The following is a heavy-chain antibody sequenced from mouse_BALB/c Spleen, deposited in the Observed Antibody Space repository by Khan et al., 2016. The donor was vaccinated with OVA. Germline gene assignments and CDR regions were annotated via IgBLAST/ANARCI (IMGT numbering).Heavy chain of an antibody. Sequence: VQLKESGAELAKPGASVKMSCKASGYTFINYWILWVKQRPGKGLEWIGYINTSTGYTTYNQNFKDKATLTADKSSSTAYMQLGSLTSEDSAVYYCARRGRRWDFDYWGQGTTVTVS. CDR1: GYTFINYW. CDR3: ARRGRRWDFDY. V-gene: IGHV1-7*01. CDR2: INTSTGYT. D-gene: IGHD1-1*01. J-gene: IGHJ2*01.